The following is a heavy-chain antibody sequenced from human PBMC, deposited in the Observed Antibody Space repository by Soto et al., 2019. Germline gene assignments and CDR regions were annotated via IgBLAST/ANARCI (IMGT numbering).Heavy chain of an antibody. J-gene: IGHJ4*02. D-gene: IGHD6-19*01. CDR1: GGTFNTYG. CDR3: ARGGELAGWMPFDS. CDR2: IIPLFGTT. V-gene: IGHV1-69*01. Sequence: QVHLVQSGAEVKNPVSSVKVSCRASGGTFNTYGFNWVRQAPGQGLEWMGGIIPLFGTTTYSQNFQGRVTITADQSTTTAYMEMSGLTSEDTAVYFCARGGELAGWMPFDSWGQGTLVTVSS.